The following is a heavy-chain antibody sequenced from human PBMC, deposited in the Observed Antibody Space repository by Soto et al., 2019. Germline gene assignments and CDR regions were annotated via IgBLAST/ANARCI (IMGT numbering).Heavy chain of an antibody. V-gene: IGHV1-3*01. Sequence: ASVKVSCTASGYTFTSYAMHWVQQPRGQRHEWMGWINAGNRNTKYSQKLQGRVTITRDTSASTAYMELSSLRSEDTAVYYCARDLGGWPDYWGQGTLVTVSS. CDR1: GYTFTSYA. CDR2: INAGNRNT. J-gene: IGHJ4*02. CDR3: ARDLGGWPDY. D-gene: IGHD2-15*01.